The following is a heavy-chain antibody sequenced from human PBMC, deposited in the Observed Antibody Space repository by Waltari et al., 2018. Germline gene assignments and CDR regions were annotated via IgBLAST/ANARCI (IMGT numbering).Heavy chain of an antibody. D-gene: IGHD3-3*01. CDR2: ISSSSSYI. V-gene: IGHV3-21*01. CDR3: ARGPPYYDFWSGYGDY. CDR1: GFTFSSYS. J-gene: IGHJ4*02. Sequence: EVQLVESGGGLVKPGGSLRLSCAASGFTFSSYSMNWVRQAPGKGLEWVSSISSSSSYIYYADSVKGRFTISRDNAKNALYLQMNSLRAEDTAVYYCARGPPYYDFWSGYGDYWGQGTLVTVSS.